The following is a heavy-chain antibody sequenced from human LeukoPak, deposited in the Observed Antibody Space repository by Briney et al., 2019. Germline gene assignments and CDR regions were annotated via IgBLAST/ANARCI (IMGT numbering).Heavy chain of an antibody. CDR1: GVAFSSHG. J-gene: IGHJ4*02. CDR3: AKYFRADSGNYYRSFDY. Sequence: GGSLRLSCAASGVAFSSHGMHWVRQAPGKGLEWVANIKEDGSEKNYVDSVKGRFTISRDNAKNSLYLQMISLRAEDTAVYYCAKYFRADSGNYYRSFDYWGQGTLVTVSS. CDR2: IKEDGSEK. V-gene: IGHV3-7*05. D-gene: IGHD1-26*01.